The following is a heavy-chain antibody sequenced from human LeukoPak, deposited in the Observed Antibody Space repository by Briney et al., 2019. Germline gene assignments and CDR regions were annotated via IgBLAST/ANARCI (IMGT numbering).Heavy chain of an antibody. CDR1: GFTFSSYA. CDR2: ISGSGGST. V-gene: IGHV3-23*01. CDR3: AKDLRSSGWYYFDY. D-gene: IGHD6-19*01. Sequence: GGSLRLSCAASGFTFSSYAMSWVRQAPGKGLEWVSAISGSGGSTYYADSVKGRFTISRDNSKNTLYLQMNGLRAEDTAVYYCAKDLRSSGWYYFDYWGQGTLVTVSS. J-gene: IGHJ4*02.